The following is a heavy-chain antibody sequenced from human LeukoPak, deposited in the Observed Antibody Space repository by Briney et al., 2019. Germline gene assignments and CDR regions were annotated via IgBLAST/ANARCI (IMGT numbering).Heavy chain of an antibody. J-gene: IGHJ6*04. V-gene: IGHV1-69*13. CDR2: IIPIFGTA. CDR1: GGTLSSYA. CDR3: TRNAVPDRPFSGMDV. D-gene: IGHD2-2*01. Sequence: SVKVSCKASGGTLSSYAISWVRQARGQGLEWMGGIIPIFGTANYAQKFQGRVTITADESTSTAYMELSSLRSEDTAVYYCTRNAVPDRPFSGMDVWGKGTTVTVSS.